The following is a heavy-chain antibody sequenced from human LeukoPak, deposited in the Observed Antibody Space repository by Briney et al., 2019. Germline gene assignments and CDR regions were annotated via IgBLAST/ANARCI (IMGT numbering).Heavy chain of an antibody. D-gene: IGHD5-24*01. V-gene: IGHV3-7*01. J-gene: IGHJ3*02. CDR3: ATISAQTFGI. Sequence: QTGGSLRLSCVGSGFSFRSHWVNWVRQSPGKGLEWVANIKPDGSGKYYVDSARGRFTVSRDNAKNSAFLQMNSLRAEDTAIYYCATISAQTFGIWGQGTLVSVSS. CDR1: GFSFRSHW. CDR2: IKPDGSGK.